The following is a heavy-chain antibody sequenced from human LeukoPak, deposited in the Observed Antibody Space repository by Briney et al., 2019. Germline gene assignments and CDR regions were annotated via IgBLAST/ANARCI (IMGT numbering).Heavy chain of an antibody. V-gene: IGHV4-4*07. CDR2: IYTSGST. J-gene: IGHJ4*02. CDR1: GGSISSYY. Sequence: SETLSLTCTVSGGSISSYYWSWIRQPAGKGLEWIGRIYTSGSTYYNPSLKSRVTISVDTSKNQFSLKLSSVTAADTAVYYCARARLITIFLDYFDYWGQGTLVTVSS. CDR3: ARARLITIFLDYFDY. D-gene: IGHD3-3*01.